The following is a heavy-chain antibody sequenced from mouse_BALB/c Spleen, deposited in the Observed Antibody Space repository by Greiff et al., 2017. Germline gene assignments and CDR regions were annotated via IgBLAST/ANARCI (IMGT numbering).Heavy chain of an antibody. V-gene: IGHV5-6*01. CDR2: ISSGGSYT. CDR3: ARHMITTGAWFAY. J-gene: IGHJ3*01. D-gene: IGHD2-4*01. CDR1: GFTFSSYG. Sequence: EVKLVESGGDLVKPGGSLKLSCAASGFTFSSYGMSWVRQTPDKRLEWVATISSGGSYTYYPDSVKGRFTISRDNAKNTLYLQMSSLKSEDTAMYYCARHMITTGAWFAYWGQGTLVTVSA.